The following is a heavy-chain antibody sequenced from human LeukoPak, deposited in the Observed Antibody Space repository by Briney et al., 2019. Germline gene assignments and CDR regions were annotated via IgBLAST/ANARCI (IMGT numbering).Heavy chain of an antibody. CDR1: GFTFSSYA. V-gene: IGHV3-23*01. CDR2: ISGSGGST. D-gene: IGHD3-22*01. J-gene: IGHJ4*02. CDR3: AKAWVRYYDSSGYTDY. Sequence: GGSLRLSCAASGFTFSSYAMSRVRQAPGKGLEWVSAISGSGGSTYYANSVKGRFTISRDNSKNTLYLQMNSLRAEDTAVYYCAKAWVRYYDSSGYTDYWGQGTLVTVSS.